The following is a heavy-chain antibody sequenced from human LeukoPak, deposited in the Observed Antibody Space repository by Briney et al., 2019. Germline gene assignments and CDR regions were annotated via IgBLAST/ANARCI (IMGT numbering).Heavy chain of an antibody. J-gene: IGHJ6*01. CDR2: ISYDESNE. CDR1: GFTLSSYA. Sequence: GGSLRLSCTASGFTLSSYAMHWARQAPGKGLEWVAVISYDESNEYYADSVKGRFTFSRDNSKNTLYLQMNSLRTEDTAVYYCAKGVGATYNYGMDVWG. D-gene: IGHD1-26*01. CDR3: AKGVGATYNYGMDV. V-gene: IGHV3-30*18.